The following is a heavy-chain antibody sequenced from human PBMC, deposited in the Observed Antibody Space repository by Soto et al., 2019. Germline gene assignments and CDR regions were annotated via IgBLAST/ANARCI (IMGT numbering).Heavy chain of an antibody. J-gene: IGHJ6*04. V-gene: IGHV3-53*04. Sequence: LGGSLRLSCAASGFTVSSNYMSWVRQAPGKGLEWVSVIYSGGSTYYADSVKGRFTISRHNSKNTLYLQMNSLRAEDTAVYYCARVVSYGRQVWGKGTTVTVSS. CDR1: GFTVSSNY. D-gene: IGHD5-18*01. CDR3: ARVVSYGRQV. CDR2: IYSGGST.